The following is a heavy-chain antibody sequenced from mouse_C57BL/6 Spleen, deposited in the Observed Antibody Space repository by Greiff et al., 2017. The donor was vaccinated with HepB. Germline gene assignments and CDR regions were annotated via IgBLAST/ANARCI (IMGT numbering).Heavy chain of an antibody. V-gene: IGHV1-22*01. J-gene: IGHJ1*03. Sequence: DVQLQESGPELVKPGASVKMSCKASGYTFTDYNMHWVKQSHGKSLEWIGYINPNNGGTSYNQKFKGKATLTVNKSSSTAYMELRSLTSEDSAVYYCAREVYWNFDVWGTGTTVTVSS. CDR3: AREVYWNFDV. CDR2: INPNNGGT. CDR1: GYTFTDYN.